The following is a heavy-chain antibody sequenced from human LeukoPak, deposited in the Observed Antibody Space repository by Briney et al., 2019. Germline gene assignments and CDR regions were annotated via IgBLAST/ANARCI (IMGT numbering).Heavy chain of an antibody. CDR2: VAFSGTS. V-gene: IGHV4-59*01. Sequence: SETLSLTCTVSGDSLNTYSWTWIWQTPGEELEWIGFVAFSGTSNYNPSLKSRVRISIDTSKNQFSLALTSVTPSRTAVSYCARVVRGVVTSNWFDPWGQGTLVSVSS. D-gene: IGHD2-21*02. CDR3: ARVVRGVVTSNWFDP. CDR1: GDSLNTYS. J-gene: IGHJ5*02.